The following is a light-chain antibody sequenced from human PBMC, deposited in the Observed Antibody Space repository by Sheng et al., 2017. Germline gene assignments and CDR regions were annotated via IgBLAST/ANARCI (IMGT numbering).Light chain of an antibody. Sequence: EIVLTQSPATLSLSPGERATLSCRASQSVPSNYLAWFQQKPGQAPRLLIYGASNRATGIPDRFSGSGSGTDFTLTVTRLEPEDFAVYYCQQCYNSPYTFGQGTKLEIK. CDR1: QSVPSNY. CDR2: GAS. V-gene: IGKV3-20*01. J-gene: IGKJ2*01. CDR3: QQCYNSPYT.